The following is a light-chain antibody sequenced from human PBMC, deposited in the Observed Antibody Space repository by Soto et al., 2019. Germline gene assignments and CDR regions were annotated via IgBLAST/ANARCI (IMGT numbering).Light chain of an antibody. V-gene: IGKV3-20*01. CDR3: QQYNNWPPWT. CDR2: GAS. CDR1: QSVSSSY. Sequence: EIVLTQSPGTLSLSPGERATLSCRASQSVSSSYLAWYQQKPGQAPRLLIYGASSRATSIPDRFSGSGSGTDFTLTISSLEPEDSAVYYCQQYNNWPPWTFGQGTKVDIK. J-gene: IGKJ1*01.